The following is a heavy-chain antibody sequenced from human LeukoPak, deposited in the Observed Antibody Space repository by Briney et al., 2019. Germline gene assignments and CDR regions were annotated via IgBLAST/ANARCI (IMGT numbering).Heavy chain of an antibody. V-gene: IGHV3-7*03. CDR2: IRQDGSDK. Sequence: PGGSLRLSCAASGFTFPNYWMSWVRQAPGKGLEWVANIRQDGSDKYYVDSVKGRFTISRDNAKNTLNLQMNSLRAEDTAVYYCAKDRYYDSSASGWFDPWGQGTLVTVSS. CDR1: GFTFPNYW. CDR3: AKDRYYDSSASGWFDP. D-gene: IGHD3-22*01. J-gene: IGHJ5*02.